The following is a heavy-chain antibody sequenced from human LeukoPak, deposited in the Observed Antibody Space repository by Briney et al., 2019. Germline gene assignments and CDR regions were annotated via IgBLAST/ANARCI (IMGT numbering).Heavy chain of an antibody. D-gene: IGHD3-10*01. V-gene: IGHV3-30-3*01. CDR2: ISYDGSNK. J-gene: IGHJ4*02. CDR1: GFTFSSYA. CDR3: ARDLRGHYYGSVTPIDY. Sequence: GGSLRLSCAASGFTFSSYAMHWVRQAPGKGLEWVAVISYDGSNKYYADSVKGRFTISRDNSKNTLYLQMNSLRAEDTAVYYCARDLRGHYYGSVTPIDYWGQGTLVTVSS.